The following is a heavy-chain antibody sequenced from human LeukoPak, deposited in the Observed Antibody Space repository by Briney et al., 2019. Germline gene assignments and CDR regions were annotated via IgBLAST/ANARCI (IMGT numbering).Heavy chain of an antibody. Sequence: PSVKVSCKASGYSFTDYYMHWVRQAPGQGLEWMGWINPNSGGTNYAQKLQGRVTMTTDTSTSTAYMELRSLRSDDTAVYYCARDLEASRDGYYYYGMDVWGQGTTVTVS. V-gene: IGHV1-2*02. J-gene: IGHJ6*02. D-gene: IGHD2-2*01. CDR3: ARDLEASRDGYYYYGMDV. CDR2: INPNSGGT. CDR1: GYSFTDYY.